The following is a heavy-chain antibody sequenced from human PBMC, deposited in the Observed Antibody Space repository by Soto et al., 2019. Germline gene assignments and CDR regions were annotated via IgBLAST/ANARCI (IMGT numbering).Heavy chain of an antibody. J-gene: IGHJ4*02. CDR2: IYYSGST. CDR1: GGSISSYY. D-gene: IGHD4-17*01. V-gene: IGHV4-59*01. CDR3: ARGAGSRSRRPYGDYDD. Sequence: SETLSLTCTVSGGSISSYYWSWIRQPPGKGLEWIGYIYYSGSTNYNPSLKSRVTISVDTSKNQFSLKLSSVTAADTAVYYCARGAGSRSRRPYGDYDDWGQGTLVTVSS.